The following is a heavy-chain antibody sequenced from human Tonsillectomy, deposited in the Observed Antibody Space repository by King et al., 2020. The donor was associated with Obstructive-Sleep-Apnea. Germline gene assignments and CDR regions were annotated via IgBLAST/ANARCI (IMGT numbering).Heavy chain of an antibody. CDR1: GFTFSSYA. D-gene: IGHD6-19*01. Sequence: VQLVESGGGLVQPGGSLRLSCAASGFTFSSYAMSWVRQAPGKGLEWVSAISGSGGSTYYADSVKGRFTISRDNSKNTLYLQMNSLRAEDTAVYYCAARNSGYSSGWYLRGGYFDLWGRGTLVTVSS. V-gene: IGHV3-23*04. CDR3: AARNSGYSSGWYLRGGYFDL. J-gene: IGHJ2*01. CDR2: ISGSGGST.